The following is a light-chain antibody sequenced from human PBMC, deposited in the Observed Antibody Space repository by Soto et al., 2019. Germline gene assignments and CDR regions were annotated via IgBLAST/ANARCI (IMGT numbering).Light chain of an antibody. CDR2: EVS. J-gene: IGLJ2*01. Sequence: QSALTQPPSASGSPGQSVTISCTGTSSDVGGYNYVSWYQQHPGKAPKLMIYEVSKRPSGVLDRFSGSMCGNTASLNVSGHEAEYGDDNWCSSCAGSNKVVFGGGTKPTV. CDR1: SSDVGGYNY. CDR3: SSCAGSNKVV. V-gene: IGLV2-8*01.